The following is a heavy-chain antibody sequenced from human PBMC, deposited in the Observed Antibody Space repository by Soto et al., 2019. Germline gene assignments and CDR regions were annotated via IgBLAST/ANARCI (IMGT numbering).Heavy chain of an antibody. Sequence: SETLSLTCAVSGYSISSGYYWGWIRQPPGKGLEWIGSIYHSGSTYYNPSLKSRVTISVDTSKNQFSLKLSSVTAADTAVYYCARDWAKYYDFWSGTYGMDVWGQGTTVTVSS. D-gene: IGHD3-3*01. CDR2: IYHSGST. J-gene: IGHJ6*02. CDR1: GYSISSGYY. CDR3: ARDWAKYYDFWSGTYGMDV. V-gene: IGHV4-38-2*02.